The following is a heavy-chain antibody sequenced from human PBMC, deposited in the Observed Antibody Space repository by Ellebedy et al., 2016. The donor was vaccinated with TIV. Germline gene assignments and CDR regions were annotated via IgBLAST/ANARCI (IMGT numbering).Heavy chain of an antibody. Sequence: GESLKISCVASGFTFGRYWMHWVRQAPGNKLVWVSRIKSDGSGTTYADFVKGRFTTSRDNARNTLYLQMNSLRGEDTAVYFCARDRGDYSISGPWGQGTLVTVSS. D-gene: IGHD4-11*01. CDR3: ARDRGDYSISGP. V-gene: IGHV3-74*01. J-gene: IGHJ5*02. CDR1: GFTFGRYW. CDR2: IKSDGSGT.